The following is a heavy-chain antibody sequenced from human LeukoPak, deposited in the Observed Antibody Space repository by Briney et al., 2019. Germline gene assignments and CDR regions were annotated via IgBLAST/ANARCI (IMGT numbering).Heavy chain of an antibody. CDR1: GFTFSSYS. CDR3: ARGRSNSSWYRVDYYYYMDV. V-gene: IGHV3-21*01. D-gene: IGHD6-13*01. CDR2: ISSSSSYI. J-gene: IGHJ6*03. Sequence: GGSLRLSCAASGFTFSSYSMNWVRQAPGKGLEWVSSISSSSSYIYYADSVKGRFTISRDNAKNSLYLQMNSLRAEDTAVYYCARGRSNSSWYRVDYYYYMDVWGKGTTVTVSS.